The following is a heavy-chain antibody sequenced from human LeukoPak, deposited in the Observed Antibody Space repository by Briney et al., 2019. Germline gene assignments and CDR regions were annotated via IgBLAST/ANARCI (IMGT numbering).Heavy chain of an antibody. V-gene: IGHV1-18*01. CDR2: ISAYNGNT. D-gene: IGHD3-3*01. J-gene: IGHJ6*02. CDR3: ARDSWSGYYDFWSGYYKAYYGMDV. Sequence: GALVKVSCKASGYTFTSDGISWVRQAPGQGLEWMGWISAYNGNTSYAQKLQGRVTMTTDTSTSTAYMELRSLRSDDTAVYYCARDSWSGYYDFWSGYYKAYYGMDVWGQGTTVTVSS. CDR1: GYTFTSDG.